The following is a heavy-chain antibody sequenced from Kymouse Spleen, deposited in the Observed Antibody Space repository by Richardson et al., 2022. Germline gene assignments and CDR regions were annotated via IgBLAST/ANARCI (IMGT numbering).Heavy chain of an antibody. CDR3: ARGVLWFGELRDWFDP. CDR2: INHSGST. J-gene: IGHJ5*02. Sequence: QVQLQQWGAGLLKPSETLSLTCAVYGGSFSGYYWSWIRQPPGKGLEWIGEINHSGSTNYNPSLKSRVTISVDTSKNQFSLKLSSVTAADTAVYYCARGVLWFGELRDWFDPWGQGTLVTVSS. V-gene: IGHV4-34*01. D-gene: IGHD3-10*01. CDR1: GGSFSGYY.